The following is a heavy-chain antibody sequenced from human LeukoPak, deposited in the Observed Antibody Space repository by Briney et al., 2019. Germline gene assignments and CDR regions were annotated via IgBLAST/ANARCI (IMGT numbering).Heavy chain of an antibody. V-gene: IGHV1-69*05. Sequence: GASVKVSCKASGGTFSSYAISWVRQAPGQGLEWMGGIIPIFGTANYAQKLQGRVTMTTDTSTSTDYMELRSLRSDDTAVYYCARDRVVGATIEAFDIWGQGTMVTVSS. D-gene: IGHD1-26*01. CDR1: GGTFSSYA. J-gene: IGHJ3*02. CDR2: IIPIFGTA. CDR3: ARDRVVGATIEAFDI.